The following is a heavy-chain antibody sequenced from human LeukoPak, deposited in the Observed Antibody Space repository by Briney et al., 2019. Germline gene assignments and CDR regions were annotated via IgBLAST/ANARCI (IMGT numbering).Heavy chain of an antibody. CDR2: INHSGST. D-gene: IGHD5-18*01. CDR3: ARGVYSYGYYYYYMDV. Sequence: SETLSLTCGVYGGSFRGYYSSWVRHPPRKGLEWIGEINHSGSTNYNTSLKSRVTISVDTSKNQFSLKLSSVTAADTAVYYCARGVYSYGYYYYYMDVWGKGTTGTVSS. J-gene: IGHJ6*03. V-gene: IGHV4-34*01. CDR1: GGSFRGYY.